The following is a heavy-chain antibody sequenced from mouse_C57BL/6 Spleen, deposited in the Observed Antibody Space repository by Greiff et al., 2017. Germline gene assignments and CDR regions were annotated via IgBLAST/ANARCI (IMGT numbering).Heavy chain of an antibody. CDR3: ARGAGGYYFDY. D-gene: IGHD3-3*01. V-gene: IGHV1-53*01. Sequence: QVQLKESGTELVKPGASVKLSCKASGYTFTSYWMHWVKQRPGQGLEWIGNINPSNGGTNYNEKFKSKATLTVDKSSSTAYLQLSSLTSEDSAVYYCARGAGGYYFDYWGQGTTLTVSS. CDR2: INPSNGGT. CDR1: GYTFTSYW. J-gene: IGHJ2*01.